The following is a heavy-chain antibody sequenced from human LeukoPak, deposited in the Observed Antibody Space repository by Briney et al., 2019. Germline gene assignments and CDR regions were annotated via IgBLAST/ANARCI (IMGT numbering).Heavy chain of an antibody. D-gene: IGHD2-2*01. CDR1: GYTFTSYG. CDR3: ARLRGDIVVVPAANWFDP. CDR2: ISAYNGNT. Sequence: ASVKVSCKASGYTFTSYGISWVRQAPGQGLEWMGWISAYNGNTNYAQKLQGRVTMTTDTSTSTACMELRSLRSDDTAVYYCARLRGDIVVVPAANWFDPWGQGTLVTVSS. V-gene: IGHV1-18*04. J-gene: IGHJ5*02.